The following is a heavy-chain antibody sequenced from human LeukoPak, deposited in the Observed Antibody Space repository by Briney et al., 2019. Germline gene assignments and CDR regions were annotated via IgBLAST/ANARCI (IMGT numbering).Heavy chain of an antibody. J-gene: IGHJ4*02. V-gene: IGHV1-69-2*01. Sequence: GASVKVSCKASGYTFTDYYMHWVQQAPGKGLEWMGRVDPEDGETIYAEKFQGRVTITADTSTDTAYMELSSLRSEDTAVYYCAKAMREYCSGGSCYYDFDYWGQGTLVTVSS. CDR2: VDPEDGET. CDR3: AKAMREYCSGGSCYYDFDY. D-gene: IGHD2-15*01. CDR1: GYTFTDYY.